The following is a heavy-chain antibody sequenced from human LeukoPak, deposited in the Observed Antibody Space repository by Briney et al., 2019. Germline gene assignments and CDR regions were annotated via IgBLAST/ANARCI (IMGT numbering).Heavy chain of an antibody. Sequence: GESLKISCKGSGYSFTSYWIGWVRQMPGKRLEWMGIIYPGDSDTRYSPSFQGQVTISADKSISTAYLQWSSLKASDTAMYYCARFGQWDNWYFDLWGRGTLVTVSS. CDR2: IYPGDSDT. V-gene: IGHV5-51*01. D-gene: IGHD1-26*01. J-gene: IGHJ2*01. CDR1: GYSFTSYW. CDR3: ARFGQWDNWYFDL.